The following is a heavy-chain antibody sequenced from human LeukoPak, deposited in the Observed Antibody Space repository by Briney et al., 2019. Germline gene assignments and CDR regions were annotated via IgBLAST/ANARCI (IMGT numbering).Heavy chain of an antibody. J-gene: IGHJ5*02. Sequence: SETLSLTCTVSGGSISSYYWSWIRQPPGKGLEWIGYIYYSGSTNYNPSLKSRVTISVDTSKNQFSLKLSSVTAADTAVYYCARGRDDYVSDPWGQGTLVTVSS. CDR1: GGSISSYY. D-gene: IGHD5-24*01. CDR2: IYYSGST. CDR3: ARGRDDYVSDP. V-gene: IGHV4-59*01.